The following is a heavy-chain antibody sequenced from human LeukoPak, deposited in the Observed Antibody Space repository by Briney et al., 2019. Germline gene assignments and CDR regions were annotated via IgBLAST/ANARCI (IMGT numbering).Heavy chain of an antibody. CDR1: GFTFSSYA. Sequence: GGSLRLSCAASGFTFSSYAMNWVRQAPGKGLEWVSFIYSGGNTYYADSVKGRFTISRDNSKNTVHLQMNSLRAEDTAMYYCARRAGDYSHPYDYWGQGTLVTVSS. CDR3: ARRAGDYSHPYDY. J-gene: IGHJ4*02. CDR2: IYSGGNT. D-gene: IGHD3-22*01. V-gene: IGHV3-53*01.